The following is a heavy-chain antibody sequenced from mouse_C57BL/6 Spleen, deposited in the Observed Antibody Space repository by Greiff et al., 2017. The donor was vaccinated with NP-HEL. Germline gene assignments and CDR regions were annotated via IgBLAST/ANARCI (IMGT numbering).Heavy chain of an antibody. D-gene: IGHD2-4*01. V-gene: IGHV1-19*01. J-gene: IGHJ3*01. CDR1: GYTFTDYY. CDR3: ARGGITTKFAY. CDR2: INPYNGGT. Sequence: VQLQQSGPVLVKPGASVKMSCKASGYTFTDYYMNWVKQSHGKSLEWIGVINPYNGGTSYNQKFKGKATLTVDKSSSTAYMELNSLTSEDSAVYYCARGGITTKFAYWGQGTLVTVSA.